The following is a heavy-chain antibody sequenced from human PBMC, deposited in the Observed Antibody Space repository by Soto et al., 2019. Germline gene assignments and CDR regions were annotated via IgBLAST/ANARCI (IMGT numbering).Heavy chain of an antibody. CDR3: ARVGVVYDKESDLYYYGMDV. CDR1: GGTFSSCA. J-gene: IGHJ6*02. CDR2: IIPIFGTA. Sequence: SVKVSCKTSGGTFSSCAISWVRQAPGQVLEWMGGIIPIFGTANYAQKFQGRVTITADESKSTAYMELSSLRSEDTAVYYCARVGVVYDKESDLYYYGMDVWGRWSTVAVSS. D-gene: IGHD2-15*01. V-gene: IGHV1-69*13.